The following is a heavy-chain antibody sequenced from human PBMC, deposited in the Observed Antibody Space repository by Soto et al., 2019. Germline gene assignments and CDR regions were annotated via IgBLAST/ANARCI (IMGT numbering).Heavy chain of an antibody. D-gene: IGHD3-10*01. CDR1: GGSISSYY. J-gene: IGHJ2*01. V-gene: IGHV4-59*08. CDR2: IYYSGGT. CDR3: ARPSGVAVRGYFDL. Sequence: PSETLSLTCTVSGGSISSYYWCWIRQPPGKGLEWIGYIYYSGGTNYNPSLKSRVTISVDTSKNQFSLKLSSVTAADTAVYYCARPSGVAVRGYFDLRGRGTLVTVSS.